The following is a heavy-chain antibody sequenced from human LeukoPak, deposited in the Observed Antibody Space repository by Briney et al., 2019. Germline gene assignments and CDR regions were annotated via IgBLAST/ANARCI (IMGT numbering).Heavy chain of an antibody. CDR3: AKRGVVIRVILVGFHKAAYYFES. D-gene: IGHD3/OR15-3a*01. V-gene: IGHV3-23*01. CDR2: ISDSGGST. Sequence: GGSLRLSCAVSGITLSNYGMSWVRQAPGKGLEWVAGISDSGGSTNYADSVKGRFTISRDNPKNTLYLQMNSLRAEDTAVYFCAKRGVVIRVILVGFHKAAYYFESWGQGALDTVSS. J-gene: IGHJ4*02. CDR1: GITLSNYG.